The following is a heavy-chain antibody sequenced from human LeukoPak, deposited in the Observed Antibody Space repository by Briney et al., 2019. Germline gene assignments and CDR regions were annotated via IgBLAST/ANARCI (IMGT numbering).Heavy chain of an antibody. D-gene: IGHD3-22*01. J-gene: IGHJ6*02. CDR1: GFSFSSYS. CDR2: ISSSSSII. CDR3: ARDYYYYDSSGYHPSYYYGMDV. V-gene: IGHV3-48*02. Sequence: TGGSLRLSCAASGFSFSSYSMNWVRQAPGKGLEWVSYISSSSSIIYYADSVKGRFTISRDNAKNSLYLQMNSLRDEDTAVYYCARDYYYYDSSGYHPSYYYGMDVWGQGTTVTVS.